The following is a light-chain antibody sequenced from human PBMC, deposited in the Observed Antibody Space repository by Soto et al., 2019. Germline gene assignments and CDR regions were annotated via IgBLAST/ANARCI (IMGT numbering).Light chain of an antibody. J-gene: IGKJ3*01. V-gene: IGKV3-20*01. CDR2: GAS. CDR1: QSVTNNF. CDR3: QQYGTPLIN. Sequence: IVLTQYPVTLSLSPGERATISCGASQSVTNNFLAWYQQKPGQAPRLLIYGASSRATGVRDRFSGSGSGTDFTLTISRLEPGDFAVYYCQQYGTPLINFGSGTKVDIK.